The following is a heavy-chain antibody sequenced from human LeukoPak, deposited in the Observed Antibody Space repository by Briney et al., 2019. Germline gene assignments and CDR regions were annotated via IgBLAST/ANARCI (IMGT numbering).Heavy chain of an antibody. V-gene: IGHV4-31*11. Sequence: SETLSPTCAVSGGSISSGGYYWSWIRQHPGKGLEWIGYIYYSGSTYYNPSLKSRVTISVDTSKNQFSLKLSSVTAADTAVYYCARDQDSSSSNWFDPWGQGTLVTVSS. CDR1: GGSISSGGYY. CDR3: ARDQDSSSSNWFDP. D-gene: IGHD6-13*01. J-gene: IGHJ5*02. CDR2: IYYSGST.